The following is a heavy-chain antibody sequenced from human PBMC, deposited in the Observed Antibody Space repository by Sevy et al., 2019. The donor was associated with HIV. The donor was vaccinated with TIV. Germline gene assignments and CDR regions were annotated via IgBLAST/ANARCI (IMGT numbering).Heavy chain of an antibody. V-gene: IGHV3-23*01. Sequence: GGSLRLSCAASGFTFSSYAMNWVRQAPGKGLEWVSAISGSGGSTYYADSVKGRFTISRDNSKNTLYLQMNSLRAEDTAVYYCAKDRGERYYDSSGYYHLDYWGQGTLVTVSS. CDR1: GFTFSSYA. CDR2: ISGSGGST. CDR3: AKDRGERYYDSSGYYHLDY. J-gene: IGHJ4*02. D-gene: IGHD3-22*01.